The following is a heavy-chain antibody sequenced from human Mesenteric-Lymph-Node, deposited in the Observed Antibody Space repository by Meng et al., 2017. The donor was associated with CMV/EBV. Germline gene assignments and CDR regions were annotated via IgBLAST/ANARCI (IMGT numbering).Heavy chain of an antibody. Sequence: LQQGGSGLLKPPETLSLTCAVYGGSFSGYYWSWIRQPPGKGLEWIGEINHSGSTNYNPSLKSRVTISVDTSKNQFSLKLSSVTAADTAVYYCARHQRWLKSEGGFNYWGQGTLVTVSS. D-gene: IGHD4-23*01. CDR1: GGSFSGYY. J-gene: IGHJ4*02. V-gene: IGHV4-34*01. CDR2: INHSGST. CDR3: ARHQRWLKSEGGFNY.